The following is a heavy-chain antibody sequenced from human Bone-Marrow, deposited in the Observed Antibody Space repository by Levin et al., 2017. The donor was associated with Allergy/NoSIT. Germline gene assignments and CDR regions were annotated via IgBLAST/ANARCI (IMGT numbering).Heavy chain of an antibody. D-gene: IGHD3-10*01. Sequence: GESLKISCKASGYIFTSFAIHWVRQAPGQRLEWMGWIDAGNGKTKYSQRFQGRVTSTRDTSASTAYVEVTTLRSEDTAVYYCARRGGGAPGAFDIWGQGTMVTVSS. CDR3: ARRGGGAPGAFDI. J-gene: IGHJ3*02. V-gene: IGHV1-3*01. CDR2: IDAGNGKT. CDR1: GYIFTSFA.